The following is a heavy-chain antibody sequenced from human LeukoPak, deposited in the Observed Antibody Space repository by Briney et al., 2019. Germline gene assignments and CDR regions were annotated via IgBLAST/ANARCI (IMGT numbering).Heavy chain of an antibody. J-gene: IGHJ4*02. CDR1: GFTFSSYS. Sequence: PGGSLRLSCAASGFTFSSYSMNWVRQAPGKGLEWVSSISSSSSYIYYADSVKGRFTISRDNAKNSLYLQMNSLRAEDTAVYYCARGGLEWLLYRGENFDYWGQGTLVTVSS. V-gene: IGHV3-21*01. CDR3: ARGGLEWLLYRGENFDY. D-gene: IGHD3-3*01. CDR2: ISSSSSYI.